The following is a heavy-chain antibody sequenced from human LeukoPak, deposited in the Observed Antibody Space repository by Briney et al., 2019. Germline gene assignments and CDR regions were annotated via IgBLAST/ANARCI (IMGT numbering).Heavy chain of an antibody. CDR2: IYYSGST. CDR1: GGSISSYY. V-gene: IGHV4-59*01. CDR3: AAAVAGSPY. J-gene: IGHJ4*02. Sequence: SETLSLTCSVSGGSISSYYWSWIRQPPGKGLEWIGYIYYSGSTNYNPSLKSRVTMSVDTSKNQFSLKLSSVTAADTAVYYCAAAVAGSPYWGQGTLVTVSS. D-gene: IGHD6-19*01.